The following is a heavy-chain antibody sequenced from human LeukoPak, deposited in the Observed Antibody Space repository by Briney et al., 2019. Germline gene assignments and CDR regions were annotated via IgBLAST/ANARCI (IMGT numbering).Heavy chain of an antibody. Sequence: SETLSLTCAVYGGSFSRYYWSWIRQPPGKWLEWIGEINHSGSTNYNPSLKSRVTISVDTSKNQFSLKLSSVTAADTAVYYCARGVRVAGERNKRRGYFDLWGRGTLVTVSS. CDR2: INHSGST. CDR1: GGSFSRYY. CDR3: ARGVRVAGERNKRRGYFDL. J-gene: IGHJ2*01. V-gene: IGHV4-34*01. D-gene: IGHD6-19*01.